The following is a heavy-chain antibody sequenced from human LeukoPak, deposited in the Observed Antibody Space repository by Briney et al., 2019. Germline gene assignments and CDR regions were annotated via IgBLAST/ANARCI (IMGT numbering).Heavy chain of an antibody. Sequence: GGSVRLSCAASGFTVSSNYMSWVRQARGKGLEWGSVIYSGGSTYFADSVKGRFTISRDNSKNTLYLQMNSLRAEDTAVYYCASGNSSSWYNYFDYWGQGTLVTVSS. V-gene: IGHV3-66*02. CDR1: GFTVSSNY. CDR2: IYSGGST. CDR3: ASGNSSSWYNYFDY. J-gene: IGHJ4*02. D-gene: IGHD6-13*01.